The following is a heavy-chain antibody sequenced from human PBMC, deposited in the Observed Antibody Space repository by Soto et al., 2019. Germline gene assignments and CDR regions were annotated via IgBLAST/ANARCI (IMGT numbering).Heavy chain of an antibody. CDR1: GGTFSSYA. D-gene: IGHD5-12*01. V-gene: IGHV1-69*13. CDR2: IMPIIATA. CDR3: ARAPPPPPRGYSGYDYRHFDY. J-gene: IGHJ4*02. Sequence: GASVKVSCKASGGTFSSYAISWVRQAPGQGLEWMGGIMPIIATANYAQKFQGRVTITADESTSTAYMELSSLRSEDTAVYYCARAPPPPPRGYSGYDYRHFDYWGQGTLVTVSS.